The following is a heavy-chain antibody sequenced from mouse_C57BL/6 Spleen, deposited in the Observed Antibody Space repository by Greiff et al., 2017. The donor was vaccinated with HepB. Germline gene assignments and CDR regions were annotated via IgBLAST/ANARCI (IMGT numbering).Heavy chain of an antibody. CDR2: IWRGGST. D-gene: IGHD1-1*01. CDR3: AKEDYGSSAMDY. Sequence: VKLVESGPGLVQPSQSLSITCTVSGFSLTSYGVHWVRQSPGKGLEWLGVIWRGGSTDYNAAFMSRLSITKDNSKSQVFFKMNSLQADDTAIYYCAKEDYGSSAMDYWGQGTSVTVSS. V-gene: IGHV2-5*01. CDR1: GFSLTSYG. J-gene: IGHJ4*01.